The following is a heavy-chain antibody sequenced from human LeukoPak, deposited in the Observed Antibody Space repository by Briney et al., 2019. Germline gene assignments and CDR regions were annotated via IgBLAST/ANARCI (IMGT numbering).Heavy chain of an antibody. J-gene: IGHJ4*02. Sequence: SETLSLTCTASGYSISSNYYWGWIRQPPGKGLEWIGSIYHSGSTYYNPSLRSRVTISVDTSKNQFSLKLSSVTAADTAVYYCAREEVAAAGKGYWGQGTLVTVSS. CDR1: GYSISSNYY. CDR2: IYHSGST. CDR3: AREEVAAAGKGY. V-gene: IGHV4-38-2*02. D-gene: IGHD6-13*01.